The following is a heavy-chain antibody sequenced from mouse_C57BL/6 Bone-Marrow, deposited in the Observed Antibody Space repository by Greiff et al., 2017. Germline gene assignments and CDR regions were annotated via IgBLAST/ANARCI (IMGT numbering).Heavy chain of an antibody. CDR2: ISSGGSYT. CDR1: GFTFSSYG. J-gene: IGHJ4*01. V-gene: IGHV5-6*01. Sequence: EVKLMESGGDLVKPGGSLKLSCAASGFTFSSYGMYWVRQTPDKRLEWVATISSGGSYTYYPDSVKGRFTISRDNAKNTLYLQMSSLKSEDTAMYYCARKYYAMDYWGQGTSVTVSS. CDR3: ARKYYAMDY.